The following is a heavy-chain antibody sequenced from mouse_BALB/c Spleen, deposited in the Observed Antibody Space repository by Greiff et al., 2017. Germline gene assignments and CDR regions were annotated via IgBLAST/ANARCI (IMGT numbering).Heavy chain of an antibody. V-gene: IGHV2-6-7*01. CDR1: GFSLTGYG. J-gene: IGHJ4*01. Sequence: VKLQESGPGLVAPSQSLSITCTVSGFSLTGYGVNWVRQPPGKGLEWLGMIWGDGSTDYNSALKSRLSISKDNSKSQVFLKMNSLQTDDTARYYCARDHYRYGGAMDYWGQGTSVTVSS. D-gene: IGHD2-14*01. CDR2: IWGDGST. CDR3: ARDHYRYGGAMDY.